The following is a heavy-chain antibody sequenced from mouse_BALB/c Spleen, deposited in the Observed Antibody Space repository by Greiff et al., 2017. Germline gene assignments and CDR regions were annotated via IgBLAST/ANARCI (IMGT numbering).Heavy chain of an antibody. CDR1: GFTFSSYT. Sequence: DVMLVESGGGLVKPGGSLKLSCAASGFTFSSYTMSWVRQTPEKRLEWVATISSGGSYTYYPDSVKGRFTISRDNAKNTLYLQMSSLKSEDTAMYYCTRVGSSYFDYWGQGTTLTVSS. J-gene: IGHJ2*01. D-gene: IGHD1-1*01. CDR3: TRVGSSYFDY. CDR2: ISSGGSYT. V-gene: IGHV5-6-4*01.